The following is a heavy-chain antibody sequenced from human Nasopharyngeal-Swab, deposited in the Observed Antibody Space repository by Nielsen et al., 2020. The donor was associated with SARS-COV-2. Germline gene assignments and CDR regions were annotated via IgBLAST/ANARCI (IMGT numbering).Heavy chain of an antibody. V-gene: IGHV4-30-4*07. Sequence: SETLSLTCAVSGGSISSGGYSWSWIRQPPGKGLEWIGYIYYSGSTYYNPSLKSRVTISVDTSKNQFSLKLSSVTVADTAVYYCAREGSSSMALDYWGQGTLVTVSS. CDR2: IYYSGST. CDR3: AREGSSSMALDY. D-gene: IGHD6-6*01. J-gene: IGHJ4*02. CDR1: GGSISSGGYS.